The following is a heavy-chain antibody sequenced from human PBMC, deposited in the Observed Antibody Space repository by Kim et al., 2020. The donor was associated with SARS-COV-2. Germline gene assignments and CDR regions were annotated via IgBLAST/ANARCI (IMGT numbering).Heavy chain of an antibody. V-gene: IGHV3-48*04. J-gene: IGHJ3*02. Sequence: GGSLRLSCATSGFTLSLYSMNLVRQAPGKGLEWVSHISDFSTTTKYADSVKGRFTISRDNTKNSLYLQMNGLRAEDTAVYYCVRENYWAFDIWGQGTMVTVYS. CDR2: ISDFSTTT. CDR3: VRENYWAFDI. D-gene: IGHD1-7*01. CDR1: GFTLSLYS.